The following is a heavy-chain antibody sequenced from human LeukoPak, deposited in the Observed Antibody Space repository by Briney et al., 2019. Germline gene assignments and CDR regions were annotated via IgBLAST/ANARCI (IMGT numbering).Heavy chain of an antibody. CDR2: IRSDGSNK. J-gene: IGHJ4*02. D-gene: IGHD3-16*02. CDR1: GFTFSNFG. Sequence: GGSLRLSCAASGFTFSNFGLYWVRQAPGKGLEWVAFIRSDGSNKYYADSVKGRFTISRDNSKNTLYLQMNSLRAEDTAVYYCAKDNRYDYVWGTYRPNDYWDQGTLVTVSS. V-gene: IGHV3-30*02. CDR3: AKDNRYDYVWGTYRPNDY.